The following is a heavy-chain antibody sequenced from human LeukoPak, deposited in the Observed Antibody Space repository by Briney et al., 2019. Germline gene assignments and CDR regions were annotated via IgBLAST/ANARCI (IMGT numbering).Heavy chain of an antibody. V-gene: IGHV3-74*01. CDR2: ISTDGSST. J-gene: IGHJ4*02. CDR1: GFTFSSYW. Sequence: GGSLRLSCAASGFTFSSYWMHWVRQAPGKGLVWVSRISTDGSSTSYADFVKGRFTISRDNSQNTLYLQMNSLRPEDTAVYYCAKGGASVTRYVDYWGQGTLVTVSS. CDR3: AKGGASVTRYVDY. D-gene: IGHD4-17*01.